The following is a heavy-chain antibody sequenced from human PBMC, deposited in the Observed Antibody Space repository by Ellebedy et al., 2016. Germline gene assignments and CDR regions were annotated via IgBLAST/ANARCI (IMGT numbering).Heavy chain of an antibody. J-gene: IGHJ6*03. Sequence: GSLRLSXTVSGGSISSYYWSWIRQPPGKGLEWIGYIYYSGSTNYNPSLKSRVTISVDTSKNQFSLKLSSVTAADTAVYYCARAVDTAMGVHYYYYYYMDVWGKGTTVTVSS. CDR2: IYYSGST. D-gene: IGHD5-18*01. CDR1: GGSISSYY. V-gene: IGHV4-59*01. CDR3: ARAVDTAMGVHYYYYYYMDV.